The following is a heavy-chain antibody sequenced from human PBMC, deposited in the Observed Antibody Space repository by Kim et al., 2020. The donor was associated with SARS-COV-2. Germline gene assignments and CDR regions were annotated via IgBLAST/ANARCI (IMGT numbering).Heavy chain of an antibody. CDR2: ISSSGSTI. CDR1: GFTFSDYY. D-gene: IGHD4-17*01. J-gene: IGHJ2*01. CDR3: ARDPRADYDNL. Sequence: GGSLRLSCAASGFTFSDYYMSWIRQAPGKGLEWVSYISSSGSTIYYADSVKGRFTISRDNTKNSLYLQMNSLRAEDTAVYYCARDPRADYDNLWGRGTLVTVSS. V-gene: IGHV3-11*04.